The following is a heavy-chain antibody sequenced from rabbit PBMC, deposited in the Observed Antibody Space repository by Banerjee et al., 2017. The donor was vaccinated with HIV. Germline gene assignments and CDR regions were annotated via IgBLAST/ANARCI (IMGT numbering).Heavy chain of an antibody. D-gene: IGHD4-1*01. CDR1: GFSFNNKYV. CDR3: ARYTSGWNYFNL. CDR2: INTSSGNI. J-gene: IGHJ4*01. V-gene: IGHV1S45*01. Sequence: QEQLEESGGDLVKPEGSLTLTCTASGFSFNNKYVMCWVRQAPGKGLEWIACINTSSGNIVYATWAKGRFTISKTSWTTVTLQMTSLTAADTATYFCARYTSGWNYFNLWGPGTLVTVS.